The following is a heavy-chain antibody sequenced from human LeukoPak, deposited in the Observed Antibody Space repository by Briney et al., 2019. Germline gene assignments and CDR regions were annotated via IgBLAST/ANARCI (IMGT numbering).Heavy chain of an antibody. D-gene: IGHD3-10*01. V-gene: IGHV1-8*01. CDR2: MNPNSGNT. CDR1: GYTFTSYD. CDR3: ARSVIEAWGDHITKGMDV. J-gene: IGHJ6*02. Sequence: WASVKVSCKASGYTFTSYDINWVRQATGQGLEWMGWMNPNSGNTGYAQKFQGRVTMTRNTSISTAYMELSSLRSEDTAVYYCARSVIEAWGDHITKGMDVWGQGTTVTVSS.